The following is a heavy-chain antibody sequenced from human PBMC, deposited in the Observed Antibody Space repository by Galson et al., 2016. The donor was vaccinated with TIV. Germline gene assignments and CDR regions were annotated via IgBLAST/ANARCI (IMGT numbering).Heavy chain of an antibody. CDR1: GFSVSDYW. J-gene: IGHJ4*02. D-gene: IGHD2-15*01. Sequence: SLRLSCAASGFSVSDYWMHWVRQVPGRGLVWLANINRDGTITTYTDSVRGRFTISKDSADNMVFLQMTGLSGDDTAIYYWVREVEEKLSKWGQGTLVTVSS. CDR2: INRDGTIT. CDR3: VREVEEKLSK. V-gene: IGHV3-74*03.